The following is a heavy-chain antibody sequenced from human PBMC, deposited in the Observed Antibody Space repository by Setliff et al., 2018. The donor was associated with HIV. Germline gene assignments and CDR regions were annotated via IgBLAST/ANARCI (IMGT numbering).Heavy chain of an antibody. CDR1: GYIFTNQY. V-gene: IGHV1-18*01. Sequence: ASVKVSCKVSGYIFTNQYFTWVRQAPGQGLEWMGWISPHNGNTKYGEKFQARVTMTADTSTTAAYMELRSLTSDDTAMYYCAKGYTWSVVGALDVWGQGTRVTVSS. J-gene: IGHJ3*01. D-gene: IGHD1-1*01. CDR2: ISPHNGNT. CDR3: AKGYTWSVVGALDV.